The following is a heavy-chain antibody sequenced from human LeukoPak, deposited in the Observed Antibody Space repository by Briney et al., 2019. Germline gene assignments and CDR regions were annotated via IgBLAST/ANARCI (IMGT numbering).Heavy chain of an antibody. J-gene: IGHJ6*02. Sequence: ASVKVSCKASGYTFTSYGISWVRQAPGQGLEWMGRISAYNGNTNYAQKLQGRVTMTTDTSTSTAYMELRSLRSDDTAVYYCARATVLEQYYYGMDVWGQGTTVTVSS. CDR2: ISAYNGNT. CDR3: ARATVLEQYYYGMDV. V-gene: IGHV1-18*01. CDR1: GYTFTSYG. D-gene: IGHD3-3*01.